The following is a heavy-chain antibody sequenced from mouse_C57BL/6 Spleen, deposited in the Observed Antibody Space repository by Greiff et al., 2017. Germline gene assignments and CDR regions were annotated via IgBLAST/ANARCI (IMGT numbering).Heavy chain of an antibody. CDR3: ARKGLVDYAMDY. CDR1: GYTFTSYW. J-gene: IGHJ4*01. V-gene: IGHV1-64*01. D-gene: IGHD1-3*01. Sequence: QVQLQQPGAELVKPWASVTLSCKASGYTFTSYWMHWVKQRPGQGLEWIGMIHPNSGSTNYNEKFKSKATLTVDKSSSTAYMQLSSLTSEDSAVYYCARKGLVDYAMDYWGQGTSVTVSA. CDR2: IHPNSGST.